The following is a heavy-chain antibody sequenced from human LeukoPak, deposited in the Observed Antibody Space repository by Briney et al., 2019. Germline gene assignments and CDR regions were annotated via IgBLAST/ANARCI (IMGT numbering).Heavy chain of an antibody. V-gene: IGHV3-9*01. CDR3: AKDMGSGSYLNWFDP. CDR2: ISWNSGSI. Sequence: GGSLRLSCAASGFTFDDYGMSWVRQAPGKGLEWVSGISWNSGSIGYADSVKGRFTISRDNAKNSLYLQMNSLRAEDTALYYCAKDMGSGSYLNWFDPWGQGTLVTVSS. D-gene: IGHD1-26*01. J-gene: IGHJ5*02. CDR1: GFTFDDYG.